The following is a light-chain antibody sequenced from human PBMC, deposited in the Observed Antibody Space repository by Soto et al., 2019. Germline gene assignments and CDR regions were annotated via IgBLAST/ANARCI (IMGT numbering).Light chain of an antibody. Sequence: QSVLTQPASVSGSPGQSITMSCTGTSSDVGRYNYVSWYQQHPGKAPKLMIYEVSNRPSGVSNRFSGSKSGNTASLTISGLQAEDEADYYCSSYTTTSTRVFGGGTKLTVL. CDR3: SSYTTTSTRV. CDR2: EVS. J-gene: IGLJ3*02. V-gene: IGLV2-14*01. CDR1: SSDVGRYNY.